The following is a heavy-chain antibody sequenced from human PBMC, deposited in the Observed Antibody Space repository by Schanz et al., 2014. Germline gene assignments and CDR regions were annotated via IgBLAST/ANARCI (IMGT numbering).Heavy chain of an antibody. Sequence: QVQLVQSGAEVKKPGASVKVSCKASGYTFTSYGISWVRQAPGQGLEWMGWISVYSHNKEYDQKFQGRVTMTTDTSTSTACMALTDLRSDDTAVYNCARDRRFFGRDGLNYCASWGQGTLVTVSS. J-gene: IGHJ4*02. CDR2: ISVYSHNK. V-gene: IGHV1-18*01. CDR3: ARDRRFFGRDGLNYCAS. D-gene: IGHD3-3*01. CDR1: GYTFTSYG.